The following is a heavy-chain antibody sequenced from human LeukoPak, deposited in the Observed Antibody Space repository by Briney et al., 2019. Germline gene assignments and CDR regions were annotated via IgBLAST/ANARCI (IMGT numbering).Heavy chain of an antibody. Sequence: GGSLRLSCAASGFTFSNYWMHWVRQAPGKGLVWVSRINSDESSTSYADSVKGRFTISRDNSKNTLYLQMNSLRAEDTAVYYCAKGDRPMVRGVIPMDVWGKGTTVTISS. D-gene: IGHD3-10*01. CDR1: GFTFSNYW. CDR3: AKGDRPMVRGVIPMDV. J-gene: IGHJ6*03. V-gene: IGHV3-74*01. CDR2: INSDESST.